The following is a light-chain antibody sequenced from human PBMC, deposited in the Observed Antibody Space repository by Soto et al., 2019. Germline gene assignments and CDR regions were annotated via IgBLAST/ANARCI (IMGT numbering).Light chain of an antibody. CDR2: DAS. CDR3: QQRSNWPPKYT. J-gene: IGKJ2*01. Sequence: EIVLTQSPATLSLSPGERATLSCRASQSVSSSLAWYHQKPGQAPRLLIYDASNRATGIPARFSGSGSGTDFTLTISSLEPEDFAVYYCQQRSNWPPKYTFGQGTKLEI. CDR1: QSVSSS. V-gene: IGKV3-11*01.